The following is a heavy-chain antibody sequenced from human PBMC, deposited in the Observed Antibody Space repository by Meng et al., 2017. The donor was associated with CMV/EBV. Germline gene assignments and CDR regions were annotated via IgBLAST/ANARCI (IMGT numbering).Heavy chain of an antibody. V-gene: IGHV1-69*05. CDR1: GGTFSSYA. J-gene: IGHJ6*02. CDR2: IIPIFGTA. Sequence: SVKVSCKASGGTFSSYAISWVRQAPGQGLEWMGGIIPIFGTANYAQKFQGRVTITTDESTSTAYMELSSLRSEDTAVYYCVRIVGDPTFTSLNGGMDVWGQGTTVTVSS. D-gene: IGHD5-12*01. CDR3: VRIVGDPTFTSLNGGMDV.